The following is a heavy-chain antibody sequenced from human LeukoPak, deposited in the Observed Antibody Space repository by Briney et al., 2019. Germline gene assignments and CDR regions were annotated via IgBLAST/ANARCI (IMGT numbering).Heavy chain of an antibody. D-gene: IGHD3-16*01. CDR1: GGSFSSYY. Sequence: SETLSLTCTVSGGSFSSYYWTWIRQPPGRGLEWIGNVYYSGNTNYNPSLKSRVTISVDTSKNQFSLKLSSVTAADTAVYYCATYRSRDAFAIWGQGTMVTVSS. J-gene: IGHJ3*02. V-gene: IGHV4-59*01. CDR3: ATYRSRDAFAI. CDR2: VYYSGNT.